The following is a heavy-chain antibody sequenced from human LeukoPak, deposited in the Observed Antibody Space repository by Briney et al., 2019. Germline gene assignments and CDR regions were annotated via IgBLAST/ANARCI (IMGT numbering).Heavy chain of an antibody. D-gene: IGHD2-2*01. CDR2: IYSSSRP. J-gene: IGHJ3*02. V-gene: IGHV3-66*01. CDR1: GFTVSDNA. Sequence: GGSLRLSCAASGFTVSDNAVNWVRQAPGKGLQWVSVIYSSSRPYYLDSVEGRFFISRDFAKNTVFLQMNSLRVEDTALYYCARDSPSSDALDIWGQGTMVTVAS. CDR3: ARDSPSSDALDI.